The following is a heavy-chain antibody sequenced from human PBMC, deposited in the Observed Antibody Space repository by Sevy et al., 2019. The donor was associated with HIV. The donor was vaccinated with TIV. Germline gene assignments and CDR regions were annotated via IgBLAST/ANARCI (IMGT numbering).Heavy chain of an antibody. V-gene: IGHV1-3*04. Sequence: ASVKVSCKASGYTFTRYGIHWVRQAPGQRLEWMGWINTGNGDTEYSRNFQGRVTLTSDISASTAYMDLSSLRSEDTAVYYCAAGLRIWYFDLWGRGTLVTVSS. D-gene: IGHD5-12*01. CDR1: GYTFTRYG. CDR3: AAGLRIWYFDL. CDR2: INTGNGDT. J-gene: IGHJ2*01.